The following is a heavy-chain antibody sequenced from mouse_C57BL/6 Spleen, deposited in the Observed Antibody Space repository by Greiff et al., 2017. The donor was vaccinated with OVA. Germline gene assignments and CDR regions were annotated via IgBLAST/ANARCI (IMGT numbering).Heavy chain of an antibody. V-gene: IGHV2-2*01. Sequence: VKLMESGPGLVQPSQSLSITCTVSGFSLTSYGVHWVRQSPGKGLEWLGVIWSGGSTDYNAAFISRLSISKDNSKSQVFFKMNSLQADDTAIYYCASQFITTVVGYFDVWGTGTTVTVSS. CDR1: GFSLTSYG. J-gene: IGHJ1*03. D-gene: IGHD1-1*01. CDR2: IWSGGST. CDR3: ASQFITTVVGYFDV.